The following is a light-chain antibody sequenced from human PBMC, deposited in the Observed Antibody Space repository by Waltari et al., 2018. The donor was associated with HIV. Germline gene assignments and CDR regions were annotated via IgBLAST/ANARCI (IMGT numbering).Light chain of an antibody. Sequence: DIQMTQSPSSLSASVGDRVTITCRASQRITEYLNWYQPKPGKAPKLLISAVSSLQSVVPPRFSGSGSGTDVTLTINSLQPEDFATYYCQQSYSRTFGQVPKVEV. CDR3: QQSYSRT. J-gene: IGKJ1*01. CDR1: QRITEY. V-gene: IGKV1-39*01. CDR2: AVS.